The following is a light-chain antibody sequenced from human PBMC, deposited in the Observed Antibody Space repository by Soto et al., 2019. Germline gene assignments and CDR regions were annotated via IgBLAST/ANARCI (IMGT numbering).Light chain of an antibody. CDR1: NGHSSYA. V-gene: IGLV4-69*01. CDR3: QTWGTGIQV. Sequence: QSVPTQSPSASASLGASVKLTCTLTNGHSSYAIAWHQQQPEKGPRYLMKLNSDGSHSKGDGIPDRFSGSSSGAERYLTISSLQSEDEADYYCQTWGTGIQVFGGGTKLTVL. J-gene: IGLJ3*02. CDR2: LNSDGSH.